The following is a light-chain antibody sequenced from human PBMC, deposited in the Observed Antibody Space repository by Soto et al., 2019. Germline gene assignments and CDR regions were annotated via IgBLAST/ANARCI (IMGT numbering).Light chain of an antibody. J-gene: IGKJ1*01. CDR3: QQYQISPRT. V-gene: IGKV3-20*01. CDR1: EKIRSNY. Sequence: QSPCTLSLSKRQRGTLSCRASEKIRSNYVAWFQQKPGRPPRLLIYGAINRASGLPDRFGGSGSGTDFTLTITRLEPADFAVYYCQQYQISPRTFGQ. CDR2: GAI.